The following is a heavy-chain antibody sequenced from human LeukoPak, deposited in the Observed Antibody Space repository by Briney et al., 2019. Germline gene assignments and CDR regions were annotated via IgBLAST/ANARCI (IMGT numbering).Heavy chain of an antibody. CDR2: SYYRGST. CDR3: ARSDYGDVGNFDY. V-gene: IGHV4-38-2*02. CDR1: GYSISSGYY. Sequence: SETLSLTCTVSGYSISSGYYWGWIRQPPGKGLEWIGYSYYRGSTNYNPSLKSRVTISVDTSKNQFSLKLSSVTAADTAVYYCARSDYGDVGNFDYWGQGTLVTVSS. D-gene: IGHD4-17*01. J-gene: IGHJ4*02.